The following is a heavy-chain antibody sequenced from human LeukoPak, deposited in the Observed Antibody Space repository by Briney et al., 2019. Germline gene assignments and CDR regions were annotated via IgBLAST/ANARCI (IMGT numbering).Heavy chain of an antibody. CDR1: GFTFGTYA. V-gene: IGHV3-23*01. J-gene: IGHJ4*02. D-gene: IGHD3-10*01. CDR2: ITGSGGTT. CDR3: VRDRPNYYGPGAYYKRDGDY. Sequence: GGSLRLSCAASGFTFGTYAMSWVRQAPGKGLGWVSSITGSGGTTFYTDSGKGRFTISRDNSKNTLYLQMNSLRAEDSAIYYCVRDRPNYYGPGAYYKRDGDYWGQGTLVTVSS.